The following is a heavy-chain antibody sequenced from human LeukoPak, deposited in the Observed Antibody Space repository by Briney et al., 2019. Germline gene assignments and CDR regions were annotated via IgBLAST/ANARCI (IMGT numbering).Heavy chain of an antibody. Sequence: SQTLSLTCTVSGGSICSGSYYWSWIRQPAGKGLEWIGRIYTSGSTNYNPSLKSRVTISVDTSKNQFSLKLSSVTAADTAVYYCARGRRFLEWLFYYFDYWGQGTLVTVSS. CDR1: GGSICSGSYY. CDR3: ARGRRFLEWLFYYFDY. V-gene: IGHV4-61*02. CDR2: IYTSGST. J-gene: IGHJ4*02. D-gene: IGHD3-3*01.